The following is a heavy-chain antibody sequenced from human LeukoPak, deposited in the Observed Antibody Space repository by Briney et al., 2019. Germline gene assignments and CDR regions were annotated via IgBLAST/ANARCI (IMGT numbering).Heavy chain of an antibody. CDR2: IYSSVST. J-gene: IGHJ4*02. Sequence: SETLSLTCAVSGGSMSTGYYYWSWIRQHPGKGLEWIGSIYSSVSTYYNPSLKSRVTISVDTSKNQFSLRLSSVTAADTALYYCAHSWRYGHLGYWGQGIPVTVSS. CDR1: GGSMSTGYYY. V-gene: IGHV4-39*01. D-gene: IGHD1-26*01. CDR3: AHSWRYGHLGY.